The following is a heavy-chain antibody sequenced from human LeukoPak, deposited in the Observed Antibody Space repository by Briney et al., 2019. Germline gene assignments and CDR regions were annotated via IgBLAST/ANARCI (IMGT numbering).Heavy chain of an antibody. CDR2: ISGSGDST. CDR3: ARVLHKRNYDSSDYYGY. CDR1: GFTFSNYG. V-gene: IGHV3-23*01. Sequence: GGSLRLSCAASGFTFSNYGMSWVRQAPGKGLEWVSSISGSGDSTYYADSMKGRFTISRDNSKNTLYLQMNSLRAEDTAVYYCARVLHKRNYDSSDYYGYWGQGTLVTVSS. J-gene: IGHJ4*02. D-gene: IGHD3-22*01.